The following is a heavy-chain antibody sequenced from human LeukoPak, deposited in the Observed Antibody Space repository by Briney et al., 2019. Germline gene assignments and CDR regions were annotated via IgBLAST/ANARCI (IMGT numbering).Heavy chain of an antibody. V-gene: IGHV1-18*04. Sequence: ASVTVPCKASGYTFTSYYMHWVRQAPGQGLEWMGWISAYNGNTNFAQKLQGRVTMTTDPSTSTAYMDLRSLRSDDTAVYYCARDQAATNTQVRFCLDWGQGALFTVSS. CDR3: ARDQAATNTQVRFCLD. D-gene: IGHD3-9*01. CDR2: ISAYNGNT. J-gene: IGHJ1*01. CDR1: GYTFTSYY.